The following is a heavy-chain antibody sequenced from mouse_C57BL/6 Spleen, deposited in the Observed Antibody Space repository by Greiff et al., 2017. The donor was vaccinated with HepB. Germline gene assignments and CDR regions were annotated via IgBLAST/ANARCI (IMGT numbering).Heavy chain of an antibody. D-gene: IGHD1-1*01. V-gene: IGHV5-9*01. Sequence: EVQLVESGGGLVKPGGSLKLSCAASGFTFSSYTMSWVRQTPEKRLEWVATISGGGGNTYYPDSVKGRFTISRDNAKNTLYLQMSSLRSEDTALYYCARRITTVGPLAMDYWGQGTSVTVSS. J-gene: IGHJ4*01. CDR2: ISGGGGNT. CDR3: ARRITTVGPLAMDY. CDR1: GFTFSSYT.